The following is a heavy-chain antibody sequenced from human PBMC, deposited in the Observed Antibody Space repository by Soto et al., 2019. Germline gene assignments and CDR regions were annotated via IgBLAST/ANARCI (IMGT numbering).Heavy chain of an antibody. J-gene: IGHJ3*02. CDR2: MNPNSGNT. CDR1: GYTFTSYD. CDR3: ASGYYDSSGYPRSDAFDI. V-gene: IGHV1-8*01. D-gene: IGHD3-22*01. Sequence: QVQLVQSGAEVKKPGASVKVSCKASGYTFTSYDINWVRQATGQGLEWMGWMNPNSGNTGYAQKFQGRVTMTRNTSISTDYMELSSLRSEDTAVYYCASGYYDSSGYPRSDAFDIWGQGTMVTVSS.